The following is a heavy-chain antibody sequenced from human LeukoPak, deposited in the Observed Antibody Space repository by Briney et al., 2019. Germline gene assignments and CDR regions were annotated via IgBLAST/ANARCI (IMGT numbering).Heavy chain of an antibody. D-gene: IGHD2-2*01. CDR1: GGSFSGYY. CDR3: ARGPQLSGWFGP. CDR2: INHSGST. V-gene: IGHV4-34*01. Sequence: SETLSLTCAVYGGSFSGYYWSWIRQPPGKGLEWIGEINHSGSTNYNPSLKSRVTISVDTSKNQFSLKLSSVTAADTAVYYCARGPQLSGWFGPWGQGTLVTVSS. J-gene: IGHJ5*02.